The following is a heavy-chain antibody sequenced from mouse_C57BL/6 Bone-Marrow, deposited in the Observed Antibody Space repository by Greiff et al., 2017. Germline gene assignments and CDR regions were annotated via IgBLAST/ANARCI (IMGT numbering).Heavy chain of an antibody. CDR1: GYTFTSYW. J-gene: IGHJ2*01. CDR3: ASSGPLGRSLDY. CDR2: IDPTSGRT. D-gene: IGHD4-1*01. V-gene: IGHV1-55*01. Sequence: QVQLQQPGAELVKPGASVKMSCKASGYTFTSYWITWVKQRPGQGLEWIGDIDPTSGRTNYNEKFKSKAILTLDTSSHTAYMQLSSLTSEDSVVFNCASSGPLGRSLDYWGQGTTLTVSS.